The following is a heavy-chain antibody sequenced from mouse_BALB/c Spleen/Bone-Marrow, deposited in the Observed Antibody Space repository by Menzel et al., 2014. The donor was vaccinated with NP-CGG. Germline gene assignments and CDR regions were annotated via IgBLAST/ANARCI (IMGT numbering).Heavy chain of an antibody. V-gene: IGHV3-5*02. CDR2: IYYSGTI. D-gene: IGHD2-4*01. CDR1: GISITTGNYR. J-gene: IGHJ2*01. CDR3: ARGAMITTGYFDY. Sequence: EVKLVESGPGLVKPSQTVSLTCTVTGISITTGNYRWSWIRQFPGNKLEWIGYIYYSGTITYNPSLTSRTTITRDTSXNQFFLEMNSLTAEDTATYYCARGAMITTGYFDYWGQGTTLTVSS.